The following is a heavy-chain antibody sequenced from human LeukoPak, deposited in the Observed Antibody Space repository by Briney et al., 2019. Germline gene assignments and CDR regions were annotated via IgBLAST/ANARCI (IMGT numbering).Heavy chain of an antibody. Sequence: GGSLRLSCAASGFTFSSYSMNWVRQAPGKGLEWVSSISSSSSYIYYADSVKGRFTISRDNAKNSLYLQMNSLRAEDTAVYYCARDYYYDSSGYRIFDYWGQGTLVTVSS. CDR2: ISSSSSYI. J-gene: IGHJ4*02. CDR1: GFTFSSYS. V-gene: IGHV3-21*01. CDR3: ARDYYYDSSGYRIFDY. D-gene: IGHD3-22*01.